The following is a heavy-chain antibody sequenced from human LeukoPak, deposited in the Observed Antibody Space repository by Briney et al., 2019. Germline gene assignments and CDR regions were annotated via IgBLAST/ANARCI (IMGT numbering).Heavy chain of an antibody. V-gene: IGHV4-61*01. Sequence: SETLSLTCTASGGSVSSGSYYWSWIRQPPGKGLEWIGYIYYSGSTNYNPSLKSRVTISVDTSKNQFSLKLSSVTAADTAVYYCARDLGGSYVFDYWGQGTLVTVSS. CDR1: GGSVSSGSYY. J-gene: IGHJ4*02. CDR2: IYYSGST. CDR3: ARDLGGSYVFDY. D-gene: IGHD1-26*01.